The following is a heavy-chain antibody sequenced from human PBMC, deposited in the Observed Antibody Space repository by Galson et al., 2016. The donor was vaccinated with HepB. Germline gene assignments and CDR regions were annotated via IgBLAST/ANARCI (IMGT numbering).Heavy chain of an antibody. J-gene: IGHJ4*02. CDR2: SSGNGGST. Sequence: LRLSCAASGFTFRSYAMSWVRQAPGKGLEWVSISSGNGGSTYYADSVKGRFTISRDNSKNSLYLQMNSLRAEDTAVYYCAKVLSDSSGYYRDPFDYWGQGTLVTVSS. CDR3: AKVLSDSSGYYRDPFDY. D-gene: IGHD3-22*01. CDR1: GFTFRSYA. V-gene: IGHV3-23*01.